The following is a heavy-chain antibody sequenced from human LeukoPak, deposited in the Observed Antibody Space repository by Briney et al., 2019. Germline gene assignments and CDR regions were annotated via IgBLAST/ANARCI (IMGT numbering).Heavy chain of an antibody. Sequence: SQTLTLTCTVSGGSISSGGYYRSWIRQHPGKGLEWIGYIYYSGSTYYNPSLKSRVTISVDTSKNQFSLKLSSVTAADTAVYYCARDRYCSGGSCYPHHWYFDLWGRGTLVTVSS. D-gene: IGHD2-15*01. J-gene: IGHJ2*01. CDR3: ARDRYCSGGSCYPHHWYFDL. V-gene: IGHV4-31*03. CDR1: GGSISSGGYY. CDR2: IYYSGST.